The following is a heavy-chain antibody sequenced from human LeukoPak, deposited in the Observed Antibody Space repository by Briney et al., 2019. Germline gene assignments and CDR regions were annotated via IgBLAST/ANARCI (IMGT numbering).Heavy chain of an antibody. CDR3: ARGRRRLGELSLFF. V-gene: IGHV4-34*01. J-gene: IGHJ4*02. CDR1: GGSFSGYY. CDR2: INHSGST. Sequence: SETLSLTCAVSGGSFSGYYWSWIRQPPGKGLEWIGEINHSGSTKYNPSLKSRVTISVDTSKNQFSLKLSSVPAADTAVYYCARGRRRLGELSLFFWGQGTLVTVSS. D-gene: IGHD3-16*02.